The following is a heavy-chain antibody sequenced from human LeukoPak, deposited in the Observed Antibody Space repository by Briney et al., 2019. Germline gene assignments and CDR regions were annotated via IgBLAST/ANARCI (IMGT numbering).Heavy chain of an antibody. CDR1: RFTFNKYA. D-gene: IGHD6-19*01. J-gene: IGHJ4*02. CDR2: ISYDGNNK. Sequence: GGSLRLSCAASRFTFNKYAMHWVRQAPGKGLEWEAVISYDGNNKYYADSVKGRFTISRDNSKNTVYLQMNSLRAEDTAVYYCASDVGIAVAGTSGYWSQGTLVTVSS. V-gene: IGHV3-30-3*01. CDR3: ASDVGIAVAGTSGY.